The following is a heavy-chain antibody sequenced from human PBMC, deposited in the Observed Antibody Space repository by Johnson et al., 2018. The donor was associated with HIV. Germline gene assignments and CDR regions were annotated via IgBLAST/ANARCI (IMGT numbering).Heavy chain of an antibody. V-gene: IGHV3-30*03. CDR3: VRDDGSDYEAFDI. CDR1: GFTFSGYG. Sequence: QMQLVESGGGEVQPGRSLRLSCAASGFTFSGYGMHWVRQAPGKGLEWVAVISYDGSNKYYAESVKGRFPISRDNARKSLYLQMNNRGAEDTAVYYCVRDDGSDYEAFDIWGQGTMVTVSS. J-gene: IGHJ3*02. D-gene: IGHD2-21*01. CDR2: ISYDGSNK.